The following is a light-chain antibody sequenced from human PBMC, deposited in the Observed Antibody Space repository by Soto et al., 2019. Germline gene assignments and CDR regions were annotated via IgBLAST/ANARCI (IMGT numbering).Light chain of an antibody. CDR2: EAS. J-gene: IGKJ1*01. Sequence: LQITHSPATLAASVGDSVTITCRASQRITNWLAWYQLKPGKAPKLLIHEASNLHSGVSSGFTGSGSGTDFNLTITCLQPEDFASYYCQQYKSYWTFGQGNKVDIK. V-gene: IGKV1-5*03. CDR1: QRITNW. CDR3: QQYKSYWT.